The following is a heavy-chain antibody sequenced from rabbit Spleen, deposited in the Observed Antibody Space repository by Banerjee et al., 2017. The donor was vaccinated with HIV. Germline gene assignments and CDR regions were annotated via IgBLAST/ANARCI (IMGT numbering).Heavy chain of an antibody. J-gene: IGHJ4*01. CDR2: IYTTNFKT. CDR1: GFSFSSSYD. D-gene: IGHD8-1*01. Sequence: QEQLVESGGGLVQPGASLTLTCTASGFSFSSSYDMCWVRQAPGKGLEWIACIYTTNFKTYYASWAKGRFTISKTSSTTVTLQMASLTAADTATYFCARRDGNNYGIYNLWGPGTLVTVS. V-gene: IGHV1S45*01. CDR3: ARRDGNNYGIYNL.